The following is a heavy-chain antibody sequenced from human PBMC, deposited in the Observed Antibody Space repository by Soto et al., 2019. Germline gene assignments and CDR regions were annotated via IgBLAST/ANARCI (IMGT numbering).Heavy chain of an antibody. CDR1: GGTFSSYA. J-gene: IGHJ6*02. D-gene: IGHD2-2*02. Sequence: QVQLVQSGAEVKKPGSSVKVSCKASGGTFSSYAISWVRQAPGQGLEWMGGIIPIFGTANYAQKFQGRVTITADKSTSTAYMELSSLRSEDTAVYYCARSYCSSTSCYTAYYYGMDVWGQGTTVTVS. CDR3: ARSYCSSTSCYTAYYYGMDV. V-gene: IGHV1-69*06. CDR2: IIPIFGTA.